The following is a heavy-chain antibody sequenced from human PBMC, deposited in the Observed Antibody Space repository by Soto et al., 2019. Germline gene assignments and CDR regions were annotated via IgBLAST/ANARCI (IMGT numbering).Heavy chain of an antibody. J-gene: IGHJ6*02. Sequence: EVHLVESGGGLVKPGGSLRLSCAASGFSFSNYSLNWVRQAPGKGLEWVSVISSRSNHIYYADSVRGRFTISRDNAKNSLYLQMNSLRAEDTAVYYCAKDRGRGSPVSGCMDVWGQGTTVTVSS. D-gene: IGHD3-10*01. CDR1: GFSFSNYS. CDR2: ISSRSNHI. CDR3: AKDRGRGSPVSGCMDV. V-gene: IGHV3-21*01.